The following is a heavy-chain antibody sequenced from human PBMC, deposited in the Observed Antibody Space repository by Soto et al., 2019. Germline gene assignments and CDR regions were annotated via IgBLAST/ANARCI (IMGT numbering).Heavy chain of an antibody. J-gene: IGHJ6*02. D-gene: IGHD1-1*01. Sequence: PEGSLRLSCVASGFTFSNYALHWVRQAPGKGLEWVAIISFDGGKVYYADSVKGRFTTTRDNSRNTLYLQMNSLRAEDTAVYYCAKDHPPSATSCAFYRYYYGMDVWGQGTTVTVSS. CDR3: AKDHPPSATSCAFYRYYYGMDV. CDR2: ISFDGGKV. V-gene: IGHV3-30*18. CDR1: GFTFSNYA.